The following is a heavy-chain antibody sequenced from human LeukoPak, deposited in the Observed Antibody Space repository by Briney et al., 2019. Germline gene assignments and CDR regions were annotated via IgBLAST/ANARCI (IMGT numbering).Heavy chain of an antibody. CDR1: GYSISSGYY. Sequence: KPSEPLSLTCTVSGYSISSGYYWGWIRQPPGKGLEWIGSMYHSGSTYYNPSLKSPVTISVDTSKNQFSLKLRSVTAADTAVYYCARVTVGYFDYWGQGTLVTVSS. CDR3: ARVTVGYFDY. J-gene: IGHJ4*02. D-gene: IGHD4-17*01. CDR2: MYHSGST. V-gene: IGHV4-38-2*02.